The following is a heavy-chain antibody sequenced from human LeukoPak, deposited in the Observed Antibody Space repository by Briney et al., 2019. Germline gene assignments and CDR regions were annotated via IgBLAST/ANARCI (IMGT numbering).Heavy chain of an antibody. CDR2: IYYSGST. V-gene: IGHV4-39*01. CDR1: GGSISSSSYY. J-gene: IGHJ4*02. CDR3: ARHLSVWQWLTANFDY. D-gene: IGHD6-19*01. Sequence: SETLSLTCTVSGGSISSSSYYWGWIRQPPGKGLEWIGSIYYSGSTYYNPSLKSRVTISVDTSKNQFSLKLSSVTAADTAVYYCARHLSVWQWLTANFDYWGQGTLVTVSS.